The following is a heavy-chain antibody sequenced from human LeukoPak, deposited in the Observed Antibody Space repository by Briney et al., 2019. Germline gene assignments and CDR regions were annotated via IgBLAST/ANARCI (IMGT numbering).Heavy chain of an antibody. CDR1: GYTFSGFY. D-gene: IGHD2-2*01. V-gene: IGHV1-2*02. CDR3: ARSRLYCSSTSCYYHYYYGMDV. CDR2: INPNSGDT. J-gene: IGHJ6*02. Sequence: ASVKVSCKASGYTFSGFYMHWVRQAPGQGLEWMGWINPNSGDTNYAQKFQGRVTMTRDMSINTAYMELSRLGSDDTAVYYCARSRLYCSSTSCYYHYYYGMDVWGQGTTVTVSS.